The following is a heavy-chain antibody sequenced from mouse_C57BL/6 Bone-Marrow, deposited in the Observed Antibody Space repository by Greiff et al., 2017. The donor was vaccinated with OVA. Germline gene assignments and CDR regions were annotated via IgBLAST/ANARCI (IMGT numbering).Heavy chain of an antibody. D-gene: IGHD2-4*01. CDR3: AGFYYDYYFDY. J-gene: IGHJ2*01. Sequence: VKVVESGAELARPGASVKLSCKASGYTFTSYGISWVKQRTGQGLEWIGEIYPRSGNTYYNEKFKGKATLTADKSSSTAYMELRSLTSEDSAVYFCAGFYYDYYFDYWGQGTTLTVSS. CDR2: IYPRSGNT. V-gene: IGHV1-81*01. CDR1: GYTFTSYG.